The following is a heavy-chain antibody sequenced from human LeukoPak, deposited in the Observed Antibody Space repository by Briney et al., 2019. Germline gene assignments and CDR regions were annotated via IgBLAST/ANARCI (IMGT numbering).Heavy chain of an antibody. Sequence: GGSLRLSCAASGFTFSSYAMHWVRQAPGKGLEYVSAISSNGGSTYYGNSVKGRFTISRDNSKNTLYLQMGSLRAEDMAVYCCARGYDFWSGYWSHSDYWGQGTLVTVSS. CDR3: ARGYDFWSGYWSHSDY. D-gene: IGHD3-3*01. V-gene: IGHV3-64*01. CDR1: GFTFSSYA. CDR2: ISSNGGST. J-gene: IGHJ4*02.